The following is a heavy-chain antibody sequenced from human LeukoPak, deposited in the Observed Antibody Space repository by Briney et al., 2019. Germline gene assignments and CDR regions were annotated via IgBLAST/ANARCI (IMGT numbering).Heavy chain of an antibody. V-gene: IGHV1-69*05. Sequence: APVKVSCKASGRTFSSYAISWVRQAPGQVLEWMGGIIPIFGTANYAQKFQGRVTITTDESTSTSYMELSSLRSEDTAVYYCARSGQLLYNWFDPWGQGTLVTVS. CDR2: IIPIFGTA. J-gene: IGHJ5*02. D-gene: IGHD2-2*02. CDR3: ARSGQLLYNWFDP. CDR1: GRTFSSYA.